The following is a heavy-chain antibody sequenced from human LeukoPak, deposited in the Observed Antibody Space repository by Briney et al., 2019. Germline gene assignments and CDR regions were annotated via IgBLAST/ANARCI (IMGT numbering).Heavy chain of an antibody. J-gene: IGHJ6*02. V-gene: IGHV5-51*01. D-gene: IGHD2-15*01. Sequence: GESLKISCKGSGYSFTSYWIAWVRQVPGKGLEWMGIIYPGDSDTRYSPSFQGQVTISADKSISTAYLQWSSLKASDTAMYYCARTAPLLPDVPSYYYGMDVWGQGTTVTVSS. CDR3: ARTAPLLPDVPSYYYGMDV. CDR1: GYSFTSYW. CDR2: IYPGDSDT.